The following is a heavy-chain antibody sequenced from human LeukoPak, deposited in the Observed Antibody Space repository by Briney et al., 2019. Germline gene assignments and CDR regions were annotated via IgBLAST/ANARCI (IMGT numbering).Heavy chain of an antibody. CDR2: INHSGST. V-gene: IGHV4-34*01. Sequence: PSETLSLTCAVYGGSFSGYYWSWIRQPPGKGLEWIGEINHSGSTNYNPSLKSRVTISVDTSKNQFSLKLSSVTAADTAVYYCARSSLYYYDSSGYLRHQRCDAFDIWGQGTMVTVSS. J-gene: IGHJ3*02. CDR3: ARSSLYYYDSSGYLRHQRCDAFDI. D-gene: IGHD3-22*01. CDR1: GGSFSGYY.